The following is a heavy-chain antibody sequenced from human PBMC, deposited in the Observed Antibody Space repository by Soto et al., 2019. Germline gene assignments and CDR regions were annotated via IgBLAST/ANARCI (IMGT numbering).Heavy chain of an antibody. CDR3: ARRTDGYPYFDY. CDR2: IYHTGST. J-gene: IGHJ4*02. Sequence: SETLSLTCAVSGASISSNFWCSWVRQPPGKGLEWIVEIYHTGSTIYNPSLKSRVTISVDKSKNQVSLKVSSVTAADTAMFYCARRTDGYPYFDYWGLGTLVTVSS. V-gene: IGHV4-4*02. CDR1: GASISSNFW. D-gene: IGHD5-12*01.